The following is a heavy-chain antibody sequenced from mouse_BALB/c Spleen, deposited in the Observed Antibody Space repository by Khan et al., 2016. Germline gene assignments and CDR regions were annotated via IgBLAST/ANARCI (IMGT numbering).Heavy chain of an antibody. V-gene: IGHV1-54*01. CDR2: INPGSGGT. CDR3: ARGYDWYFDV. Sequence: QVQLKQSGAELVRPGTSVKVSCKASGYAFTNYLIEWVKQRPGQGLEWIGVINPGSGGTNYTEKFKGKATLTEDKSSSTAYMQLSSLTSEDSAVYFCARGYDWYFDVWGAGTTVTVSS. CDR1: GYAFTNYL. J-gene: IGHJ1*01. D-gene: IGHD2-14*01.